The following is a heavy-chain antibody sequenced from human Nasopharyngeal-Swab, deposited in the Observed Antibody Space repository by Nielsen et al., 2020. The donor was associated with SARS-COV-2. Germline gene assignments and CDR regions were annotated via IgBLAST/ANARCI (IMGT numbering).Heavy chain of an antibody. CDR1: CGSSSGSY. CDR2: INHSGST. D-gene: IGHD6-6*01. CDR3: ASIAARPGFGMDV. V-gene: IGHV4-34*01. Sequence: LRLSCAVYCGSSSGSYWSWTRQPPGMGLEWIGEINHSGSTNYNPSLKSRVTISVDTSKNQFSLKLSSVTAADMAVYYCASIAARPGFGMDVWGQGTTVTVSS. J-gene: IGHJ6*02.